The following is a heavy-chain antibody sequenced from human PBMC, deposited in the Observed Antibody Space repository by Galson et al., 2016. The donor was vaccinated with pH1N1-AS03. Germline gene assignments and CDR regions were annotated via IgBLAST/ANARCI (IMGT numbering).Heavy chain of an antibody. CDR3: AKDRNDYRLHYFSGSDV. Sequence: CATSGFTFTDFAVSWVRQAPGRGLEWVSATSSSGGSTYYAESVKGRFTISRDYSKNTVDLQMSSLRAEDTAVYCCAKDRNDYRLHYFSGSDVWGQGTTVIVSS. V-gene: IGHV3-23*01. CDR1: GFTFTDFA. D-gene: IGHD1-1*01. J-gene: IGHJ6*02. CDR2: TSSSGGST.